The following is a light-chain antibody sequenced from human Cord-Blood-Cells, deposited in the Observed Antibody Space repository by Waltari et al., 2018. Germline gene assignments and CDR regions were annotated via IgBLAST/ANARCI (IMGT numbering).Light chain of an antibody. V-gene: IGLV2-23*01. CDR1: SSDGGSYNL. J-gene: IGLJ2*01. CDR2: EGS. Sequence: QSALTQPASVSGSPGQSITISCTGTSSDGGSYNLFSWYQQHPGKAPKLMIYEGSKRPSGVSNRFSGSKSGNTASLTISGLQAEDEADYYCCSYAGSSTVVFGGGTKLTVL. CDR3: CSYAGSSTVV.